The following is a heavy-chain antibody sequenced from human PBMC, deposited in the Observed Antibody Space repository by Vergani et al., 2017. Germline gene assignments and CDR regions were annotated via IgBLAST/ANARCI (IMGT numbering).Heavy chain of an antibody. D-gene: IGHD2-8*01. V-gene: IGHV5-51*01. CDR1: GYSFTSYW. Sequence: EVQLVQSGAEVKKPGESLKISCKGSGYSFTSYWIGWVRQMPGKGLEWMGIIYPGDSDTRYSPSFQGQVTISADESISTAYLQWSSLKASDTAMYYCARLRLMRGYDNWFDPWGQGTLVTVSS. J-gene: IGHJ5*02. CDR3: ARLRLMRGYDNWFDP. CDR2: IYPGDSDT.